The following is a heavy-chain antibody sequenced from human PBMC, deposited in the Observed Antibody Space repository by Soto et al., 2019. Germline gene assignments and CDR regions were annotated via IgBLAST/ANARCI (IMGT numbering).Heavy chain of an antibody. J-gene: IGHJ4*02. CDR2: LYPGDSDP. V-gene: IGHV5-51*01. Sequence: GESLKISCKGSGYSFTSYWIGWLRQMRGKGLEWMGVLYPGDSDPRYSPSFQGQVTISADKSISTAYLQWSSLKASDTAMYYCARCSYSSSSYYFDSWGQGTLVTVSS. CDR1: GYSFTSYW. CDR3: ARCSYSSSSYYFDS. D-gene: IGHD6-13*01.